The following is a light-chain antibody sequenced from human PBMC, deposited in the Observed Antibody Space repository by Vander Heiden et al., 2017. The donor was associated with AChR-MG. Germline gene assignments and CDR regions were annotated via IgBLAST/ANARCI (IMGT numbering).Light chain of an antibody. CDR2: KDS. Sequence: SYELTQQPSVSVSPGQTARIPCSGDALPKKYAFWYQQKPGQAPVVVIYKDSERPSGIPERFSGSSSGTTVTLTISGVQAEDEADYHCQSADSSGTYRVVFGGGTKLTVL. V-gene: IGLV3-25*03. J-gene: IGLJ2*01. CDR1: ALPKKY. CDR3: QSADSSGTYRVV.